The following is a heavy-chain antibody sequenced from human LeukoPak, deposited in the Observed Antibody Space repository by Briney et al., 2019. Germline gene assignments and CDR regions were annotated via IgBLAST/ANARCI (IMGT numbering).Heavy chain of an antibody. CDR1: GGSISSSSYY. CDR2: IYYSGST. D-gene: IGHD1-26*01. Sequence: SETLSLTCTVSGGSISSSSYYWGWIRQPPGKGLEWIGSIYYSGSTYYNPSLKSRVTISVDTSKNQFSLKLSSVTAADTAVYYCASTLSGSPLLGHDAFDIWGQGTMVTASS. V-gene: IGHV4-39*07. J-gene: IGHJ3*02. CDR3: ASTLSGSPLLGHDAFDI.